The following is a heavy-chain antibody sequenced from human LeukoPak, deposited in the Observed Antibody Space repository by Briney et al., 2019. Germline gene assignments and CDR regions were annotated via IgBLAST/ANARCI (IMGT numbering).Heavy chain of an antibody. CDR1: GYTFTSYG. CDR2: ISAYNGNT. Sequence: ASVKVSCKASGYTFTSYGISWVRQAPGQGLEWMGWISAYNGNTNYAQKLQGRVTMTTDTSTSTAYMELSRLRSDGTAVYYCARERSTSWRRDYFDYWGQGTLVTVSS. J-gene: IGHJ4*02. V-gene: IGHV1-18*01. D-gene: IGHD2-2*01. CDR3: ARERSTSWRRDYFDY.